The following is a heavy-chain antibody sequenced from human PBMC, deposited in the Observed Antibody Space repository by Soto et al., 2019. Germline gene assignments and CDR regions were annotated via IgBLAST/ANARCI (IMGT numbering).Heavy chain of an antibody. Sequence: SETLSLTCAVSGYSISSGYYWGWIRQPPGKGLEWIGSIYHSGSTYYNPSLKSRVTISVDTSKNQFSLKLSSVTAADTAVYYCARDRLSVVPAAIGWFDHWGQGTLVTVSS. V-gene: IGHV4-38-2*02. CDR3: ARDRLSVVPAAIGWFDH. CDR1: GYSISSGYY. J-gene: IGHJ5*02. D-gene: IGHD2-2*01. CDR2: IYHSGST.